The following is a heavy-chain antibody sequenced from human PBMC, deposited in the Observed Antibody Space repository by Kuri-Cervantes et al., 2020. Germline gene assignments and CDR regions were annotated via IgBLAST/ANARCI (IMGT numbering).Heavy chain of an antibody. V-gene: IGHV3-30*02. CDR2: IQFDGSND. J-gene: IGHJ4*02. CDR1: GFTFSNYG. CDR3: ARPSAGDWRDLDH. D-gene: IGHD3/OR15-3a*01. Sequence: GESLKISCVTSGFTFSNYGMHWVRQAPGKGLEWVAFIQFDGSNDYYADSVKGRFTISRDNSKNTLYLQMNSLRADDTGVYYCARPSAGDWRDLDHWGQGTLVTVSS.